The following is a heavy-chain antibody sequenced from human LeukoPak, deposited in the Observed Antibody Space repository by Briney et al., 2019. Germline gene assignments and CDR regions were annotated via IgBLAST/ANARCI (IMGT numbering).Heavy chain of an antibody. D-gene: IGHD6-13*01. CDR3: ARVSPRQGEKRIAAAGTRLLLGY. CDR2: MNPNSGNT. CDR1: GYTFTSYD. Sequence: ASVKVSCKASGYTFTSYDINWVRQATGQGLEWMGWMNPNSGNTGYAQKFQGRVTMTRNTSISTAYMELSSLRSEDTAVYYCARVSPRQGEKRIAAAGTRLLLGYWGQGTLVTVSS. V-gene: IGHV1-8*01. J-gene: IGHJ4*02.